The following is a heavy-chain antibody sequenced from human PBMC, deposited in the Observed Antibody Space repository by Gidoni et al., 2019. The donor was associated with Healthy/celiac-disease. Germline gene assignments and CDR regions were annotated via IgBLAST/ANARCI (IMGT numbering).Heavy chain of an antibody. V-gene: IGHV3-23*01. CDR3: ANGDRGWYSTYYYYGMDV. J-gene: IGHJ6*02. CDR1: GFTFSSYA. D-gene: IGHD6-19*01. CDR2: ISGSGGST. Sequence: EVQLLESGGGLVQPGGSLRLSCAVSGFTFSSYAMSWVRQAPGKGLEWVSAISGSGGSTYYADSVKGRFTISRDNSKNTLYLQMNSLRAEDTAVYYCANGDRGWYSTYYYYGMDVWGQGTTVTVSS.